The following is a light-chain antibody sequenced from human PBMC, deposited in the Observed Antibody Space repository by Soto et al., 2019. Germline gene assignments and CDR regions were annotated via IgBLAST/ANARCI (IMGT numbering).Light chain of an antibody. CDR2: GAS. J-gene: IGKJ1*01. Sequence: DIQMTQSPSSLSASVGDRVTITCRASQTINRFLNWYQQKPGQAPKVLIYGASSLQSGVPSRFSGSGSGTDFTLTISTLQPEDFATYYCRQTYSTPWTFGQGTKVEV. CDR3: RQTYSTPWT. CDR1: QTINRF. V-gene: IGKV1-39*01.